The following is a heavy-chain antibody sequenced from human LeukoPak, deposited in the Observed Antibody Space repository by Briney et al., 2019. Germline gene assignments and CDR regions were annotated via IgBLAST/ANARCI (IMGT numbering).Heavy chain of an antibody. D-gene: IGHD3-10*01. CDR3: AHSRHIGFGEYYFDY. V-gene: IGHV2-5*08. CDR1: GFSLSTRGIC. CDR2: IDWDDDK. Sequence: ESGPALVKPTQTLTLTCTFSGFSLSTRGICVSWIRQPPGKALEWLARIDWDDDKRYSPSLKSRLTITKDTSKNQVVLTMTNMDPVDTATYYCAHSRHIGFGEYYFDYWGQGTLVTVSS. J-gene: IGHJ4*02.